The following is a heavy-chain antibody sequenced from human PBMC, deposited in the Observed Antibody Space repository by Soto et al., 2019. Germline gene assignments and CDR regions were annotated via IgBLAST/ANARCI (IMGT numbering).Heavy chain of an antibody. Sequence: PSETLSLTCTVSDGSISSYYWNWIRQPPGKGLEWIGYIYYSGSTNYNPSLKSRVTISVDTSKNQFSLKLSSVTAADTAVYYCAREGGGYCSGGSCQVDYWGQGTLVTVSS. J-gene: IGHJ4*02. CDR1: DGSISSYY. V-gene: IGHV4-4*08. CDR3: AREGGGYCSGGSCQVDY. CDR2: IYYSGST. D-gene: IGHD2-15*01.